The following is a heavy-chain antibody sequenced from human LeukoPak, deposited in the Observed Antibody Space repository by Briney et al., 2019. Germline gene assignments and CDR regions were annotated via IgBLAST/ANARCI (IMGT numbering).Heavy chain of an antibody. CDR3: ARGFTIFGVVNDAFDI. V-gene: IGHV3-74*01. Sequence: GGSLRLSCAASGFIFSRYWMNWVRQAPGKGPVWVSRINSDGSSTSYADSVKGRFTISRDNAKNTLYLQMNSLTAEDTAVYYCARGFTIFGVVNDAFDIWGQGTMVTVSS. CDR1: GFIFSRYW. J-gene: IGHJ3*02. CDR2: INSDGSST. D-gene: IGHD3-3*01.